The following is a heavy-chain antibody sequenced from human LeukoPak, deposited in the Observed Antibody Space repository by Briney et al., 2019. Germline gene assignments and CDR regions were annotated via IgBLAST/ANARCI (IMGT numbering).Heavy chain of an antibody. V-gene: IGHV3-30*04. CDR3: ARGENYSSSRQYAFDI. D-gene: IGHD6-13*01. CDR2: ISYDGSNK. Sequence: GRSLRLSCAASGFTFSSYAMHWVRQAPGKGLEWVAVISYDGSNKYYADSVKGRFTISRDNSKNTLYLQMNSLRAEDTAVYYCARGENYSSSRQYAFDIWGQGTMVTVSS. J-gene: IGHJ3*02. CDR1: GFTFSSYA.